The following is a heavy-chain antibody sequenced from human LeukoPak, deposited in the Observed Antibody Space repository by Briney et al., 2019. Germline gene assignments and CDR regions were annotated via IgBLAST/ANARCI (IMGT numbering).Heavy chain of an antibody. CDR2: IYYSGST. D-gene: IGHD3-22*01. Sequence: SSETLSLTCTVSGGSISSYYWSWIRQPAGKGLEWIGSIYYSGSTYYNPSLKSRVTISVDTSKNQFSLKLSSVTAADTAVYYCAREYYYDSSGYPHDAFDIWGQGTMVTVSS. CDR1: GGSISSYY. J-gene: IGHJ3*02. CDR3: AREYYYDSSGYPHDAFDI. V-gene: IGHV4-59*05.